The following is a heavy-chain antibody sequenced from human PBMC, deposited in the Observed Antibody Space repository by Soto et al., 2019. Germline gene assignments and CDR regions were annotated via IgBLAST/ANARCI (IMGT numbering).Heavy chain of an antibody. Sequence: ASVKVSCKASGYIFTNYYMHWVRQAPGQGLEWMGTINAGGGYTTYAQRFQGRVTITRDTSASTAYMELSSLRSEDTAVYYCARDLGGWPDYWGQGTLVTVSS. CDR2: INAGGGYT. J-gene: IGHJ4*02. D-gene: IGHD2-15*01. V-gene: IGHV1-46*01. CDR3: ARDLGGWPDY. CDR1: GYIFTNYY.